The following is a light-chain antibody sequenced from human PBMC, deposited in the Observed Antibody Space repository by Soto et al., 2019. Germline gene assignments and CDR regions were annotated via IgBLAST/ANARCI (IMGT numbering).Light chain of an antibody. V-gene: IGKV3-15*01. CDR3: QQYNHWPRMLS. CDR2: DTS. Sequence: EIVMTQSPATLSVSPGERATLSCRASQSVSSSYLAWYQQKPGQAPRLLIYDTSTRATDIPARFSGSGSGTEFTLTIASLQSEDFAVYYCQQYNHWPRMLSFGGGTKVDIK. J-gene: IGKJ4*01. CDR1: QSVSSSY.